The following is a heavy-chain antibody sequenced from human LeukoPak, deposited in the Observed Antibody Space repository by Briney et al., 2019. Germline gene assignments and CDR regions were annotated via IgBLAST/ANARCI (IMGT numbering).Heavy chain of an antibody. Sequence: GGSLRLSCAASGFTFSTYGMHWVRQAPGMGLEWVAVISYDGSNEYYADSVKGRFTLSRDNSKDTLYLQMNSLRAEDTAVYYCAKDRDDYIWGSYRYSLYFDSWGQGTLVTVSS. CDR3: AKDRDDYIWGSYRYSLYFDS. CDR1: GFTFSTYG. V-gene: IGHV3-30*18. CDR2: ISYDGSNE. J-gene: IGHJ4*02. D-gene: IGHD3-16*02.